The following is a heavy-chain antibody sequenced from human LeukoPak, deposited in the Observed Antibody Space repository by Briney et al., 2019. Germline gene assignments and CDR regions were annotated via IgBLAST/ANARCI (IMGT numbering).Heavy chain of an antibody. Sequence: GPPLKISCKGSGSHFTDYWIAWVRQMPGKGLEWMGMIYPRDSDTRYSPSFQGHVTISADKSIATAYLQWSSLKASDTAMYYCARHIGLTTRYFDYWGQGILVTVSP. V-gene: IGHV5-51*01. D-gene: IGHD4/OR15-4a*01. J-gene: IGHJ4*02. CDR1: GSHFTDYW. CDR2: IYPRDSDT. CDR3: ARHIGLTTRYFDY.